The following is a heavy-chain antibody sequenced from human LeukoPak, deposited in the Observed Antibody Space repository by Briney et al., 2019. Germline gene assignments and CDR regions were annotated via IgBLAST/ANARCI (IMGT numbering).Heavy chain of an antibody. CDR3: ARVAVTVTTPGRRYYFDY. CDR2: INPNSGGT. Sequence: VASVTLSCTASGYTFTGYYMHWVRQAPGQGLEWMGWINPNSGGTNYAQKFQGRVTMTRDTSISTAYMELSRLRSDDTAVYYCARVAVTVTTPGRRYYFDYWGQGTLVTVSS. J-gene: IGHJ4*02. V-gene: IGHV1-2*02. D-gene: IGHD4-17*01. CDR1: GYTFTGYY.